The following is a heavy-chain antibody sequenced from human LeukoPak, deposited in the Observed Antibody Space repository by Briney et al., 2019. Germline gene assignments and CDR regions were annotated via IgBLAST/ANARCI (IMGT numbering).Heavy chain of an antibody. Sequence: GGSLRLSCAASGFTFSSYEMNWVRQAPGKGLEWVSYICSSGGTIYYADSLKGRFTISRDNAKNSLYLQMNSLRAEDTAVYYCARFARYYNILTGSFDYWGQGTLVTVSS. V-gene: IGHV3-48*03. CDR2: ICSSGGTI. CDR1: GFTFSSYE. D-gene: IGHD3-9*01. CDR3: ARFARYYNILTGSFDY. J-gene: IGHJ4*02.